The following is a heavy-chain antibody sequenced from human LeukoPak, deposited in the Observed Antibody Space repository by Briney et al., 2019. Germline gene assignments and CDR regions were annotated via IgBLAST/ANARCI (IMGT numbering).Heavy chain of an antibody. CDR3: ARDAANVDYFDY. CDR1: GGSISSSSYY. D-gene: IGHD2-8*01. V-gene: IGHV4-39*07. J-gene: IGHJ4*02. Sequence: PSETLSLTCTVSGGSISSSSYYWGWIRQPPGKGLEWIGSIYYSGSIYYNPSLKSRVTISVDTSKNQFSLKLSSVTAADTAVYYCARDAANVDYFDYWGQGTLVTVSS. CDR2: IYYSGSI.